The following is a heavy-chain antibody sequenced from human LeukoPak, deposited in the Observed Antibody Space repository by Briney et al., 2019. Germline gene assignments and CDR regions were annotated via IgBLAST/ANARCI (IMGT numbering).Heavy chain of an antibody. CDR1: GGSFSGYY. D-gene: IGHD3-3*01. J-gene: IGHJ4*02. Sequence: SEALSLTCAVYGGSFSGYYWSWIRQPPGKGLEWIGEINHSGSTNYNPSLKSRVTISVDTSKNQFSLKLSSVTAADTAVYYCARASITIFGVVIIPTYFDYWGQGTLVTVSS. V-gene: IGHV4-34*01. CDR3: ARASITIFGVVIIPTYFDY. CDR2: INHSGST.